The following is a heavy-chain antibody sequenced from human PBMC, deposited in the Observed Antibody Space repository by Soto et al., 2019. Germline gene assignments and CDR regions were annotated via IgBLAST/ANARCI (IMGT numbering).Heavy chain of an antibody. Sequence: SETLSLTCTVSGGSISSSSYYWGWIRQPPGKGLEWIGSIYYSGSTYYNPSLKSRVTISVDTSKNQFSLKLSSVTAADTAVYYCARGVGYYDSSGKDYFDYWGQGTLVTVSS. J-gene: IGHJ4*02. CDR3: ARGVGYYDSSGKDYFDY. V-gene: IGHV4-39*01. CDR1: GGSISSSSYY. D-gene: IGHD3-22*01. CDR2: IYYSGST.